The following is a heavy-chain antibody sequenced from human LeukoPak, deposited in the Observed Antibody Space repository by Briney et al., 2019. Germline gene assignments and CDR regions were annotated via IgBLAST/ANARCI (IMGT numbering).Heavy chain of an antibody. Sequence: PVKVSCKASGGAFSSYALNWVRQAPGQGLEWMAGIIPIVSTTNYAQKFQGRVTIAADESTSTTYMELSSLRSEDTAVYYCARAAGSAWEYFDSWGQGTLVTVSS. V-gene: IGHV1-69*13. J-gene: IGHJ4*02. CDR2: IIPIVSTT. D-gene: IGHD1-26*01. CDR3: ARAAGSAWEYFDS. CDR1: GGAFSSYA.